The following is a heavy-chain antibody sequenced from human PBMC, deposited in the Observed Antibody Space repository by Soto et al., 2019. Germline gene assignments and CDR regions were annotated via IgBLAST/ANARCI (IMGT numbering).Heavy chain of an antibody. CDR1: GYTLTELS. Sequence: QVQLVQSGAEVKKPGASVKVSCKVSGYTLTELSMHWVRQAPGKGLEWMGGFDPEDGETIYAQKFQGRVTMTEDTSTETAYMELSSLRSEETAVYYCATDSYCTNGVCYTHDYWVQGTLVTVSS. CDR3: ATDSYCTNGVCYTHDY. V-gene: IGHV1-24*01. D-gene: IGHD2-8*01. J-gene: IGHJ4*02. CDR2: FDPEDGET.